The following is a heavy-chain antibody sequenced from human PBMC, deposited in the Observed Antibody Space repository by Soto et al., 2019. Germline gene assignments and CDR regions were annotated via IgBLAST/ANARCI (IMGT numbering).Heavy chain of an antibody. CDR1: GGSISSSSYY. CDR2: VFYTGFT. D-gene: IGHD1-20*01. J-gene: IGHJ4*02. CDR3: ATSQKGYNWNYFDH. Sequence: LSLTCTVSGGSISSSSYYWGWIRQPPGKGLEWIGSVFYTGFTSYNPSLESRVSVSVDTSKSQFSLKLSAVTAADTAVYYCATSQKGYNWNYFDHWGQGALVTVSS. V-gene: IGHV4-39*01.